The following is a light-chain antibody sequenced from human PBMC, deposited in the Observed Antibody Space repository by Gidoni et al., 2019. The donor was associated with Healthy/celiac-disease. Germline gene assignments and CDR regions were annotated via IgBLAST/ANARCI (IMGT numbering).Light chain of an antibody. CDR2: WAS. V-gene: IGKV4-1*01. CDR3: QQYYSTPLT. CDR1: QSVLYSSNTKNY. J-gene: IGKJ4*01. Sequence: DIVMTQSPDSLAGSLGESATINCKSSQSVLYSSNTKNYLAWYQQKPGQPPKLLIYWASTRESGVPDRFSGSGSGTDFTLTISSLQAEDVAVYYCQQYYSTPLTFGGGTKVEIK.